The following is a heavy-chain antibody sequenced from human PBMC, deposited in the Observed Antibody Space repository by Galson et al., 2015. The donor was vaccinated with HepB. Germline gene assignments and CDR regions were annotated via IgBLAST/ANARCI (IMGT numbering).Heavy chain of an antibody. CDR3: ARDGYSSGWDKTNYFDY. J-gene: IGHJ4*02. CDR2: ISGSGGST. Sequence: SLRLSCAASGFTFSSYAMSWVRQAPGKGLEWVSAISGSGGSTYYADSVKGRFTISRGNSKNTLYLQMNSLRAEDTAVYYCARDGYSSGWDKTNYFDYWGQGTLVTVSS. V-gene: IGHV3-23*01. CDR1: GFTFSSYA. D-gene: IGHD6-19*01.